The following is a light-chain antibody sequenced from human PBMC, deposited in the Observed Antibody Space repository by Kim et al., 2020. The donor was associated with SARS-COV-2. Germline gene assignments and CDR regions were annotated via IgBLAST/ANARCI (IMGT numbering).Light chain of an antibody. J-gene: IGLJ2*01. CDR2: CGN. CDR3: CSYADSNTVV. Sequence: TVSCPRYCSDVAGYNLFSCYHQHPDEPPTLIIYCGNNRPSGVSTRFCSSKAGNTASLTISALHAEEEADYYCCSYADSNTVVFGGGTQLTVL. V-gene: IGLV2-23*01. CDR1: CSDVAGYNL.